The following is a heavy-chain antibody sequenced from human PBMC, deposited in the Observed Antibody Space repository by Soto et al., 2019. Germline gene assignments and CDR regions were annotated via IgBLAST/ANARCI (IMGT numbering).Heavy chain of an antibody. CDR3: ARQVGMIVVVITTGCDY. Sequence: QLQLQESGPGLVKPSETLSLTCTVSGGSISSSSYYWGWIRQPPGKGLEWIGSIYYSGSTYYNTPLKSRVTISVYTSKNPCPLKLGSVTAADTAVYYCARQVGMIVVVITTGCDYWGQGTLVTVSS. CDR2: IYYSGST. V-gene: IGHV4-39*01. J-gene: IGHJ4*02. D-gene: IGHD3-22*01. CDR1: GGSISSSSYY.